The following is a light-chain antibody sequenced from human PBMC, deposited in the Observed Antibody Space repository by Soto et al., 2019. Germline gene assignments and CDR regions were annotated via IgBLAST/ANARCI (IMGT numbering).Light chain of an antibody. CDR3: QQANSFPIT. CDR1: QGISKW. Sequence: DIQMTQSPSSVSASVGNRVTITCRASQGISKWLAWYQQKPGKAPKFLMYAAPTLQSGVPSRFSGSGSGTDSALTISSLQPEDFATYCCQQANSFPITLGQGTRLEIK. CDR2: AAP. V-gene: IGKV1-12*01. J-gene: IGKJ5*01.